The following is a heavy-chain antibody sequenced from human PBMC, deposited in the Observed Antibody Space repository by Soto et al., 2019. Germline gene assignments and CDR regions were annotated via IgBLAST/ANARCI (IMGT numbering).Heavy chain of an antibody. CDR3: ARGRWFGELLFEYYYYYGMDV. CDR1: GYTFTSYY. V-gene: IGHV1-46*01. CDR2: INPSGGST. Sequence: ASVKVSCKASGYTFTSYYMHWVRQAPGQGLEWMGIINPSGGSTSYAQKFQGRVTMTRDTSTSTVYMELSSLRSEDTAVYYCARGRWFGELLFEYYYYYGMDVWGQGTTVTVSS. J-gene: IGHJ6*02. D-gene: IGHD3-10*01.